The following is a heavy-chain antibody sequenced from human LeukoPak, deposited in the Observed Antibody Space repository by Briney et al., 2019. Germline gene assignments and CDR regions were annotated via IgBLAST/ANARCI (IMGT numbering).Heavy chain of an antibody. V-gene: IGHV3-23*01. CDR1: GFTFSVYA. CDR2: ISGSGGST. J-gene: IGHJ4*02. Sequence: GGSLRLSCAASGFTFSVYAMSWVRQAPGKGLEWVSVISGSGGSTYYADSVKGRFTISRDNAKNTLHLQMNSLRAEDTAVYYCARAGYSSGWYYFDNWGQGILVTVSS. CDR3: ARAGYSSGWYYFDN. D-gene: IGHD6-19*01.